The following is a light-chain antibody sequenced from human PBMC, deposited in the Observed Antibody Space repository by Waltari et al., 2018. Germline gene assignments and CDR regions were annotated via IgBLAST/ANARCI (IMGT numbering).Light chain of an antibody. J-gene: IGLJ3*02. CDR2: ENN. Sequence: NFMLTQSHSVSESPGKTVTISCPRSSGSVTAHPKQWYQQRPGSAPTPVIYENNQRPSGVPDRCSGSIDRSSNSASLTISGLKTEDEADYCCQSYDNNIWLFGGGTKLTVL. CDR3: QSYDNNIWL. CDR1: SGSVTAHP. V-gene: IGLV6-57*03.